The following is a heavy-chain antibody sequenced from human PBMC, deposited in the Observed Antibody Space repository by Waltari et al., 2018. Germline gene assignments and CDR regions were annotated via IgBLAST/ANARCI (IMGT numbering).Heavy chain of an antibody. J-gene: IGHJ6*02. CDR3: ARVRGAESYYYGMDV. D-gene: IGHD3-10*01. CDR2: ISGSGGST. CDR1: GFTFSSYA. Sequence: EVQLLESGGGLVQPGGSLRLSCAASGFTFSSYAMSWVRQAPGKGLEWVSAISGSGGSTYYAGSVKGRFTISRDNSKHTLYLQMNSRRAEDTAVYYCARVRGAESYYYGMDVWGQGTTVTVSS. V-gene: IGHV3-23*01.